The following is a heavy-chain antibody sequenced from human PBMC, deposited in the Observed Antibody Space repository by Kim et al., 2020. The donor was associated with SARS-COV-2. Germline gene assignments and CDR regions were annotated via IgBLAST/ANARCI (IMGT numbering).Heavy chain of an antibody. Sequence: SETLSLTCTVSGGSISSYYWSWIRQPAGKGLEWIGRIYTSGSTNYNPSLKSRVTMSVDTSKNQFSLKLSSVTAADTAVYYCARDIWNYDYYYGMDVWGQGTTVTVSS. CDR3: ARDIWNYDYYYGMDV. CDR2: IYTSGST. V-gene: IGHV4-4*07. D-gene: IGHD1-1*01. CDR1: GGSISSYY. J-gene: IGHJ6*02.